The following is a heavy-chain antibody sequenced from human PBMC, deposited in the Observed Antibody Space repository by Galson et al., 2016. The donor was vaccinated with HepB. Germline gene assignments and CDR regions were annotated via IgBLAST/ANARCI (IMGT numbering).Heavy chain of an antibody. Sequence: SLRLSCAASGFNFNNYGIHWVRQAPGKGLEWVAVISHDGSNTYYADSVKGRFTISRDNSKNTLYLQMNSLRAEDTAVYYCAKDVAPPAIAVPGTWGNWFDPWGQGTLVTVSS. D-gene: IGHD6-19*01. J-gene: IGHJ5*02. CDR1: GFNFNNYG. CDR2: ISHDGSNT. V-gene: IGHV3-30*18. CDR3: AKDVAPPAIAVPGTWGNWFDP.